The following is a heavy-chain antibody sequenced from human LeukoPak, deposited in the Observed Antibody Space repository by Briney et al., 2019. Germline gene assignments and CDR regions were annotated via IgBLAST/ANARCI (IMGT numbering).Heavy chain of an antibody. CDR3: ARARSGKWGFDY. D-gene: IGHD1-26*01. CDR1: GYSFSTGYY. Sequence: SETLSLTCTVSGYSFSTGYYWGWIRQPPGRGLEWIGEINHSGSINYNPSLKSRVTISVDTSKNQFSLKLSSVTAADTAVYYCARARSGKWGFDYWGQGTLVTVSS. J-gene: IGHJ4*02. V-gene: IGHV4-34*01. CDR2: INHSGSI.